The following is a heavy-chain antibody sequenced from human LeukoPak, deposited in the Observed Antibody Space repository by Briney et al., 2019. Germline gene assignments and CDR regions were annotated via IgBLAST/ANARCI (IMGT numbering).Heavy chain of an antibody. V-gene: IGHV3-48*02. CDR1: GFTFSSYS. CDR2: ISSSSSII. J-gene: IGHJ4*02. CDR3: ASSDPRDY. Sequence: PGGSLRLSCAASGFTFSSYSMSWVRQAPGKGREWVSYISSSSSIIHYADSVKGRFTISRDSAKNSLYLQMNSLRDEDTAVYYCASSDPRDYWGQGTLVTVSS.